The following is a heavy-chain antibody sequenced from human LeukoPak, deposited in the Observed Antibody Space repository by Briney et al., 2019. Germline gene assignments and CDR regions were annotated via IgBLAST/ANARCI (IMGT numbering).Heavy chain of an antibody. CDR2: IFFTGYS. Sequence: TSEPLSLTCTVSDGSMNAYYWTWIRQPPGKGLEWIGHIFFTGYSKYNPSLGSRVTIALDTSKNQFSLRLSSVTAADTAVYYCAGHIGGSSRLDSWGPRTLVFVSS. J-gene: IGHJ4*02. CDR3: AGHIGGSSRLDS. D-gene: IGHD6-6*01. CDR1: DGSMNAYY. V-gene: IGHV4-59*08.